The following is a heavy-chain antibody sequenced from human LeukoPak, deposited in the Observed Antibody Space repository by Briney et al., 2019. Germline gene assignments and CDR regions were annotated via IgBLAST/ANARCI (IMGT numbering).Heavy chain of an antibody. J-gene: IGHJ6*02. Sequence: ASVKVSCKASGYTFTSYGISWVRQAPGQGLEWMGWISAYNGNTNDAQKLQGRVTMTTDTSTSTAYMELRSLRSDDTAVYYCARHGSGSYAHGMDVWGQGTTVTVSS. CDR2: ISAYNGNT. CDR3: ARHGSGSYAHGMDV. D-gene: IGHD3-10*01. CDR1: GYTFTSYG. V-gene: IGHV1-18*01.